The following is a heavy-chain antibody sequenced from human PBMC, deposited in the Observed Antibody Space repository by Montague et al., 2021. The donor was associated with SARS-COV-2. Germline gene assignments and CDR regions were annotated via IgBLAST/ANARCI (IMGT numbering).Heavy chain of an antibody. V-gene: IGHV4-59*08. CDR3: ARHGLEGANTCYFGLDV. CDR1: GGSISNYY. D-gene: IGHD1-26*01. Sequence: SETLSLTCTVSGGSISNYYWSWIRQPPGKGLEWIGYIHYSGSTGSHPSLTGRVTISIDTSKNQFSLNLSSVNAADTAIYYGARHGLEGANTCYFGLDVWGQGTTVTVSS. CDR2: IHYSGST. J-gene: IGHJ6*02.